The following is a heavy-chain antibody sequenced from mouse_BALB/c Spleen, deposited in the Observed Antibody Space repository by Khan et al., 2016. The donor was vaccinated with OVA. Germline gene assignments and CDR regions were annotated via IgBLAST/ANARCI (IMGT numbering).Heavy chain of an antibody. J-gene: IGHJ2*01. CDR2: ISSGGSFT. CDR1: GFTFSGYG. CDR3: ARSPGYYGSNYFDY. V-gene: IGHV5-9-3*01. D-gene: IGHD1-1*01. Sequence: EVQLQESGGDLVKPGGSLKLSCAASGFTFSGYGMSWVRQTPEKRLEWVATISSGGSFTYYLDSVKGRFTISRDSAKNTMYLQMSSLRSEDTAISYCARSPGYYGSNYFDYSGHGTTLTLSS.